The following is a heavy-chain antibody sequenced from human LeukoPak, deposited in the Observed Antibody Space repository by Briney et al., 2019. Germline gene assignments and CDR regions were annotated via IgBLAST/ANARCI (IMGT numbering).Heavy chain of an antibody. Sequence: PSETLSLTCSVSGDSIGSYYWTWIRQSAGKGLEWIGYIFYSGSTNYSPSLESRVTISVDTSNNQFSLQLRSVTAADTAIYYCARGRARDGSFPWLDSWGQGTLVTVSS. V-gene: IGHV4-59*01. CDR3: ARGRARDGSFPWLDS. CDR2: IFYSGST. D-gene: IGHD3-10*01. CDR1: GDSIGSYY. J-gene: IGHJ5*01.